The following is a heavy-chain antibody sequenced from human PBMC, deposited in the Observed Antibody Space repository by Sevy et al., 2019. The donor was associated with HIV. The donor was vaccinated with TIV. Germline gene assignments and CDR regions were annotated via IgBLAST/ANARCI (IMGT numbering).Heavy chain of an antibody. D-gene: IGHD6-13*01. CDR3: VRAIAADGSF. CDR2: IKQDGSVK. J-gene: IGHJ4*02. CDR1: GFSLNSYW. Sequence: GALRLSCVASGFSLNSYWMSWVRQAPGKGLEWVANIKQDGSVKYYVDSVKGRFTISRDNARNLLYLQMNSLRAEDTALYYCVRAIAADGSFWGQGTLVTVSS. V-gene: IGHV3-7*01.